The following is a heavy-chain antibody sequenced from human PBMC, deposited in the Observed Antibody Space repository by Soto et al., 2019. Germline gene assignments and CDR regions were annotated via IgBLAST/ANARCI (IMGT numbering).Heavy chain of an antibody. CDR1: GGSIISYY. CDR3: ARLVVGATWYYFDY. J-gene: IGHJ4*02. CDR2: IYTSGST. Sequence: SETLSLTCTFSGGSIISYYWSWIRQPAGKGLEWIGRIYTSGSTNYNPSLKSRVTMSVDTSKNQFSLKLSSVTAADTAVYYCARLVVGATWYYFDYWGQGTLVTVS. V-gene: IGHV4-4*07. D-gene: IGHD1-26*01.